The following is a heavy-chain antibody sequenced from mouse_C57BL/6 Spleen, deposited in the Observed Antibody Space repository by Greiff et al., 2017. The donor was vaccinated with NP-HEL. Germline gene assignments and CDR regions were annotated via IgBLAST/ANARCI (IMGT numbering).Heavy chain of an antibody. CDR2: IDPSDSET. CDR1: GYTFTSYW. J-gene: IGHJ3*01. CDR3: ASGDYDRKKTWVAY. Sequence: QVQLQQPGAELVRPGSSVKLSCKASGYTFTSYWMHWVKQRPIQGLEWIGNIDPSDSETHYNQKFTDKATLTVEKSSSTDYMQLSSLTSEDSAVYNGASGDYDRKKTWVAYWGQGTLVTVSA. V-gene: IGHV1-52*01. D-gene: IGHD2-4*01.